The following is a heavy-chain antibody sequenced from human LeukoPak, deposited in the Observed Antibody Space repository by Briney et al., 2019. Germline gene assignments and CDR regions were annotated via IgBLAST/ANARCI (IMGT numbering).Heavy chain of an antibody. CDR2: IKQDESEK. CDR3: ARLYDFWSAYDAFDI. CDR1: GFPFSNYA. J-gene: IGHJ3*02. Sequence: GGSLRLSCVASGFPFSNYAMSWVRQAPGKGLEWVANIKQDESEKYYVGSVKGRFTISRDNAKNSLWLQMNSLRAEDTAIYYCARLYDFWSAYDAFDIWGQGTLVTVSS. D-gene: IGHD3/OR15-3a*01. V-gene: IGHV3-7*01.